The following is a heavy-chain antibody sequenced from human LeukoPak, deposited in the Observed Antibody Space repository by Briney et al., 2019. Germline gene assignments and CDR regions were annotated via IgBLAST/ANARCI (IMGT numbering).Heavy chain of an antibody. V-gene: IGHV3-9*01. J-gene: IGHJ4*02. CDR3: VKGRDGNNLALLDY. CDR2: ITWNSGSI. CDR1: GFTFDDYV. Sequence: SLRLSCAASGFTFDDYVMQWVRQAPGRGLEWVSGITWNSGSIGYADSVKGRFTISRENAKNSLYLQMNSLRPEDTAFYYCVKGRDGNNLALLDYWGQGTLVTVSS.